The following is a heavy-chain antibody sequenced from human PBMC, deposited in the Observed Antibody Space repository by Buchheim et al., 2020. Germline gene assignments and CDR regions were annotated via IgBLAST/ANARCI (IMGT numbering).Heavy chain of an antibody. CDR3: ARDSERATVY. D-gene: IGHD1-26*01. V-gene: IGHV4-34*01. CDR2: INHSGST. Sequence: QVQLQQWGAGLLKPSETLSLTCAVYGGSFSDYYWSWIRQPPGKGLEWIWEINHSGSTNFNPSLKSRVTMSVDTSKNQFSLKLSSVTAADTAVYYCARDSERATVYWGQGNL. J-gene: IGHJ4*02. CDR1: GGSFSDYY.